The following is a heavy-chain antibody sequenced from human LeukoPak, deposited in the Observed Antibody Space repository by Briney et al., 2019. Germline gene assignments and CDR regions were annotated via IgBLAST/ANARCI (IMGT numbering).Heavy chain of an antibody. CDR3: ARRAGDYSHPYDY. CDR2: IYYSGST. J-gene: IGHJ4*02. CDR1: GGSISSYY. Sequence: SEILSLTCTVSGGSISSYYWSWIRQPPGKGLEWIGYIYYSGSTNYNPSLKSRVTISVDTSKNQFSLKLSSVTAADTAVYYCARRAGDYSHPYDYWGQGTLVTVSS. V-gene: IGHV4-59*01. D-gene: IGHD3-22*01.